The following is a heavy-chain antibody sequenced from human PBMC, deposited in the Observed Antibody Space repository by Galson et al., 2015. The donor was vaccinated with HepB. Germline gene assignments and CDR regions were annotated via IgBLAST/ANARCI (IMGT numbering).Heavy chain of an antibody. CDR3: AKRSKATVNTYYYYYMDV. CDR2: ISYDGSNK. CDR1: GFTFSSYG. Sequence: LRLSCAASGFTFSSYGMHWVRQAPGKGLEWVAVISYDGSNKYYADSVKGRFTISRDNSKNTLYLQMNSMRAEDTAVYYCAKRSKATVNTYYYYYMDVWGKGTTVTVSS. J-gene: IGHJ6*03. V-gene: IGHV3-30*18. D-gene: IGHD4-17*01.